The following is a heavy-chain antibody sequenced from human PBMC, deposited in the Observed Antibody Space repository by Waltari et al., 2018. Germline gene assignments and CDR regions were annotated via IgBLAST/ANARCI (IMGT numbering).Heavy chain of an antibody. CDR2: IIPIPGIT. V-gene: IGHV1-69*16. CDR1: GGTFSNST. CDR3: ATESRPLARYMDV. J-gene: IGHJ6*03. Sequence: QVQLVQSGAEMKKPGSSVKVSCKASGGTFSNSTFSWVRQAPGQGLEWMGGIIPIPGITNYAQKFQARVTINADESTNTAYMELSSLRSEDTAVYFCATESRPLARYMDVWGKGTTVTVSS.